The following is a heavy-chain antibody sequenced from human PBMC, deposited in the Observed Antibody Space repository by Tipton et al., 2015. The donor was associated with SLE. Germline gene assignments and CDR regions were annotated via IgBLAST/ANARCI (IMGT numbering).Heavy chain of an antibody. CDR2: IYYSGST. CDR1: GGSISSSSYY. D-gene: IGHD5-12*01. CDR3: AREGSGYPFDF. Sequence: TLSLTCTVSGGSISSSSYYWGWIRQPPGKGLEWIGSIYYSGSTYYNPSLKSRVTISVDTSKNQFSLKLSSVTAADTAVYYCAREGSGYPFDFWGQGTLVTVSS. V-gene: IGHV4-39*07. J-gene: IGHJ4*02.